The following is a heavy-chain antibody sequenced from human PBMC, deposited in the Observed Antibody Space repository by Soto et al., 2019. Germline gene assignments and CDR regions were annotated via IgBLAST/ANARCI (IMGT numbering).Heavy chain of an antibody. CDR3: AKENQHLVHDY. V-gene: IGHV3-30*18. J-gene: IGHJ4*02. CDR2: ISHDGSDK. D-gene: IGHD6-13*01. Sequence: GGSLRLSCAASGFTFRNYGMHWVRQAPGKGLEWVAVISHDGSDKYYADSMKGRFIISRDNSENTLFLNMNSLKPEDTAVYYCAKENQHLVHDYWGQGTMVTVSS. CDR1: GFTFRNYG.